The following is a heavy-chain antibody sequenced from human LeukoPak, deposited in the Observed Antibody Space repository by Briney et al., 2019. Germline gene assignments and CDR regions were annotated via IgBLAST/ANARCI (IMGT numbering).Heavy chain of an antibody. J-gene: IGHJ5*02. Sequence: GGSLRLSCAASGFTFSSYSMNWVRQAPGKGLEWVSGINWNGGSTGYADSVKGRFTISRDNAKNSLYLQMNSLRAEDTALYYCARDDRAASASWGQGTLVTVSS. V-gene: IGHV3-20*04. CDR3: ARDDRAASAS. CDR2: INWNGGST. D-gene: IGHD6-13*01. CDR1: GFTFSSYS.